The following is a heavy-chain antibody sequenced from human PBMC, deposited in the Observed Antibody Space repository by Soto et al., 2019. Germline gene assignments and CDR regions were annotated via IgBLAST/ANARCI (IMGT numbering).Heavy chain of an antibody. CDR2: ISAYNGNT. CDR3: AGEYCTNGVCYKLGVY. V-gene: IGHV1-18*01. CDR1: GYTFTSYG. D-gene: IGHD2-8*01. J-gene: IGHJ4*02. Sequence: QVQLVQSGAEVKKPGASVKVSCKASGYTFTSYGISWVRQAPGQGLEWMGWISAYNGNTNYAQKLQGRVTMTTDTSTSTAYMELRRLRSDDTAVYYCAGEYCTNGVCYKLGVYWGQGSLVTVSS.